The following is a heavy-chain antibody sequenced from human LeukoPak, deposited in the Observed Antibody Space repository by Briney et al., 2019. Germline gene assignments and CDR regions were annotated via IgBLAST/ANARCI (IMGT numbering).Heavy chain of an antibody. Sequence: PSQTLSLTCAVSGGSISSGGYSWSWIRQPPGKGLEWIGYIYHSGSTYYNPSLKSRVTISVDRSKSQFSLKLSSVTAADTAVYYCARNARDYYFDYWGQGTLVTVSS. CDR1: GGSISSGGYS. CDR2: IYHSGST. D-gene: IGHD3/OR15-3a*01. CDR3: ARNARDYYFDY. V-gene: IGHV4-30-2*01. J-gene: IGHJ4*02.